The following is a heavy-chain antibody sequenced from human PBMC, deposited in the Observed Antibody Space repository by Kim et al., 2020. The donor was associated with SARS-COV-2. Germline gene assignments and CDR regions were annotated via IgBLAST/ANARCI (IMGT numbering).Heavy chain of an antibody. D-gene: IGHD1-1*01. V-gene: IGHV3-73*01. CDR2: IRSKANSYAT. CDR3: TRIPGTPFAFWDAFDI. J-gene: IGHJ3*02. Sequence: GGSLRLSCAASGFTFSDSPMHWVRQASGKGLEWVGRIRSKANSYATAYAASGRGRFIISRDDSKNTAYLQMNSLKTEDTAVYYCTRIPGTPFAFWDAFDIWGQGTMVTVSS. CDR1: GFTFSDSP.